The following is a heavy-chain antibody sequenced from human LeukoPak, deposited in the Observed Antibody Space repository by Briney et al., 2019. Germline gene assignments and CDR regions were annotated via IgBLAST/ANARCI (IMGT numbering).Heavy chain of an antibody. Sequence: GGSLRLSCAASGFTFSDYYMSWIRQAPGKGLEWVSRINTDGSSTSYADSVKGRFTISRDNAKNTLYLQMNGLRAEDTAVYYCARNSSFDYWGQGTLVTVSS. CDR3: ARNSSFDY. CDR2: INTDGSST. J-gene: IGHJ4*02. D-gene: IGHD6-13*01. CDR1: GFTFSDYY. V-gene: IGHV3-74*01.